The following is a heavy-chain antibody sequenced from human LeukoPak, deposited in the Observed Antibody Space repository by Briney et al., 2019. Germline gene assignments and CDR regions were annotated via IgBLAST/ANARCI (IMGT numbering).Heavy chain of an antibody. V-gene: IGHV3-33*01. CDR3: ARGGVATAWGAFDV. D-gene: IGHD4-23*01. CDR2: IYYDGNQK. Sequence: PGGSLRLSCAAFGFKFKTYGMHWVRQAPGEGLEWVAVIYYDGNQKYYGDSVKGRFTVSRDVSENMLYLQMSSLRADDTAVYYCARGGVATAWGAFDVWGQGTMVTVSS. J-gene: IGHJ3*01. CDR1: GFKFKTYG.